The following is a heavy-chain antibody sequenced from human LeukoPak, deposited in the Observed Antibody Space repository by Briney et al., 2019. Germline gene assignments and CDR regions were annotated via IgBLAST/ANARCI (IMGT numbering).Heavy chain of an antibody. J-gene: IGHJ4*02. V-gene: IGHV1-69*05. D-gene: IGHD5-18*01. Sequence: GASVKVSCKASGYTFTSYGISWVRQAPGQGLEWMGRIIPIFGTANYAQKFQGRVTITTDESTRTAYMELSSLRSEDTAVYYCARVNTRGYSYGWIDYWGQGTLVTVSS. CDR2: IIPIFGTA. CDR1: GYTFTSYG. CDR3: ARVNTRGYSYGWIDY.